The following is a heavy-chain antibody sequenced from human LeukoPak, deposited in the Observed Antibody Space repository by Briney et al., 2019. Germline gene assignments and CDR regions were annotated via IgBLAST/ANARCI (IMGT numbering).Heavy chain of an antibody. V-gene: IGHV1-2*02. CDR3: ANKGDFTPNTLGV. D-gene: IGHD2-15*01. J-gene: IGHJ3*01. Sequence: ASVKVSCKASGYDFSVFYMHWARQAPGPGLAWMGWMDTKSGDTVYAPRFQGRVSMTSDSSINTAYMELRSLTFDYSAIYYCANKGDFTPNTLGVWGHGTMGTVSS. CDR2: MDTKSGDT. CDR1: GYDFSVFY.